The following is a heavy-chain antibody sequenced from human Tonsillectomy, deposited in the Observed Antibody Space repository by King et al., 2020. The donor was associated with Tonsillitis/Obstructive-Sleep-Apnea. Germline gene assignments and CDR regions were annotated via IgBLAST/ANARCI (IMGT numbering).Heavy chain of an antibody. D-gene: IGHD6-6*01. Sequence: VQLVESGGGVVQPGRSLRLSCAASGFTFSSYGMHWVRQAPGKGLEWVAVIWYDGSNKDYADSVKGRFTISRDNSKNTLYLQMNSLSAEDTAVYYLSSETYGSSSLLFDCWGQGTLVTVSS. CDR2: IWYDGSNK. J-gene: IGHJ4*02. CDR3: SSETYGSSSLLFDC. V-gene: IGHV3-33*01. CDR1: GFTFSSYG.